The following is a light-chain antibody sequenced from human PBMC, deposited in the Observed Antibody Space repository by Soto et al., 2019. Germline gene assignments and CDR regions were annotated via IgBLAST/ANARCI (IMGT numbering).Light chain of an antibody. Sequence: DIQMTQSPSTLSASVGDRVTITCRASQYISSWLAWYQQKPGKAPKLLIYKATSLESGVPTRFSGRGSGTEFTLTISSLQPDDFATYYGQQYNSQRTFGQGTKVEIK. CDR1: QYISSW. CDR3: QQYNSQRT. J-gene: IGKJ1*01. V-gene: IGKV1-5*03. CDR2: KAT.